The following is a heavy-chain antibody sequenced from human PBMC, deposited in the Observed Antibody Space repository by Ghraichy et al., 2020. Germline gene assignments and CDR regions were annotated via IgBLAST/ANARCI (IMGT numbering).Heavy chain of an antibody. CDR1: GFTFGTYA. J-gene: IGHJ4*02. Sequence: SCAASGFTFGTYAMGWVRQAPGKGLEWVATISGGAGTNTFFGGSVEGRFTISRDTSQNTVFLQMNSLRAGDTAVYYCAREHTSTWFIFDYWGQGTLVTVSS. V-gene: IGHV3-23*01. D-gene: IGHD6-13*01. CDR2: ISGGAGTNT. CDR3: AREHTSTWFIFDY.